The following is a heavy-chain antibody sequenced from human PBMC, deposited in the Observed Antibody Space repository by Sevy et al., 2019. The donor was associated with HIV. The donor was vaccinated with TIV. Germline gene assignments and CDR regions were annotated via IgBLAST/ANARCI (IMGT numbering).Heavy chain of an antibody. CDR3: AKDMSRGGTGTGLDY. J-gene: IGHJ4*02. CDR1: GFTFETYA. CDR2: INWMGAAT. D-gene: IGHD1-7*01. V-gene: IGHV3-9*01. Sequence: GGSLRLSCAVSGFTFETYAMHWVRQAPGKGLEWVSGINWMGAATGYADSVRGRFTISRDNAKNSLFLHMNSLRPEDTAFYYCAKDMSRGGTGTGLDYWGQGTLVTVSS.